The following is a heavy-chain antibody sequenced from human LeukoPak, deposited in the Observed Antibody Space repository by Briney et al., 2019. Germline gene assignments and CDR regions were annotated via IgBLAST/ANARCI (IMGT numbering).Heavy chain of an antibody. V-gene: IGHV3-30*04. D-gene: IGHD3-10*01. CDR2: ISYDGSNK. J-gene: IGHJ4*02. CDR1: GFTFSSYA. CDR3: ARGGDYYGSGSYAFDY. Sequence: PGGSLRLSCAASGFTFSSYAMHWVRQAPGKGPEWVAVISYDGSNKYYADSVKGRFTISGDNSKNTLYLQMNSLRAEDTAVYYCARGGDYYGSGSYAFDYWGQGTLVTVSS.